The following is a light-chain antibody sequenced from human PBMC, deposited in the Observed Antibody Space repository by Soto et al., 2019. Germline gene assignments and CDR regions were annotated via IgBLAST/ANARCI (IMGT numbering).Light chain of an antibody. CDR2: DTS. J-gene: IGKJ1*01. CDR3: QQYGTSPQP. CDR1: QSVTSNY. Sequence: IMLTQSPVTLYLSPRERATLSCRASQSVTSNYLAWYQQKPGQAPGLLIYDTSTRASGVPDRFSGSGSGTEFTLTISRLEPEDFAVYYCQQYGTSPQPFGHGTMV. V-gene: IGKV3-20*01.